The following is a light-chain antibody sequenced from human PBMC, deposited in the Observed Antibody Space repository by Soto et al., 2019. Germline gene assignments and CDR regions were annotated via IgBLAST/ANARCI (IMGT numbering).Light chain of an antibody. CDR3: QQYYSPPAYT. CDR2: WAS. V-gene: IGKV4-1*01. Sequence: DIVMTQSPDSLAVSLGERATINCKSSQSVLYSSNNKNYLAWYQQKPGQPPKLLIYWASTRESGVPDRFSGSRSGPDFTLPISSLQAENVAVYYCQQYYSPPAYTFAQGPKLEIK. J-gene: IGKJ2*01. CDR1: QSVLYSSNNKNY.